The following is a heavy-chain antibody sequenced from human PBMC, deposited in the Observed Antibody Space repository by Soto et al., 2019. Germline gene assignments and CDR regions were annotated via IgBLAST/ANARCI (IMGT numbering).Heavy chain of an antibody. J-gene: IGHJ4*02. CDR2: FSGGGGAT. CDR1: GFNFTNYC. CDR3: VKWNGYGDY. Sequence: VQLLASGGGLVQPGGFLRLSRLGSGFNFTNYCVPWVRQAPGKGLEWVCGFSGGGGATHYRDSVKGRFTISRDDSRSTVYLQMNSLGVDDTAVYYCVKWNGYGDYWGQGTLVSVS. V-gene: IGHV3-23*01. D-gene: IGHD1-1*01.